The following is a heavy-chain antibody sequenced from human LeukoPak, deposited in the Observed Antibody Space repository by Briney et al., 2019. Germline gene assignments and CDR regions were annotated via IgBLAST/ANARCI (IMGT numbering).Heavy chain of an antibody. CDR2: IYYSGST. Sequence: PSETLSLTCTVSGGSISSYYWSWIRQPPGKGLEWIGYIYYSGSTNYNPSLKSRVTISVDTSKNQFSLKLSSVTAADTAVYYCARAPVYGGNSFDYWGQGTLVTVSS. V-gene: IGHV4-59*01. J-gene: IGHJ4*02. D-gene: IGHD4-23*01. CDR1: GGSISSYY. CDR3: ARAPVYGGNSFDY.